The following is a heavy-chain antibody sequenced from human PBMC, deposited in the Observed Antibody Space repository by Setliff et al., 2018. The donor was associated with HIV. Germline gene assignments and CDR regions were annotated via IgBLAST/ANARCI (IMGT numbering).Heavy chain of an antibody. J-gene: IGHJ4*02. D-gene: IGHD1-1*01. CDR1: GDSVSSRSYY. V-gene: IGHV4-61*03. CDR3: AQLGMVDDFDY. CDR2: IYYSGST. Sequence: PSETLSLTCTVSGDSVSSRSYYWSWIRQHPGKGLEWIGYIYYSGSTNYNPSLKSRVTISVDTSKNHFSLKLRSVTAADTAVYYCAQLGMVDDFDYWGQGTLVTVSS.